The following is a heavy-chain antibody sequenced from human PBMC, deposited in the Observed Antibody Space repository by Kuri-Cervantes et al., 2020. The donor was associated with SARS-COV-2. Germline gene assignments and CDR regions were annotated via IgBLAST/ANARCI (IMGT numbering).Heavy chain of an antibody. D-gene: IGHD3-10*01. J-gene: IGHJ5*02. CDR2: INHSGST. V-gene: IGHV4-34*01. Sequence: GSLRLSCAVYGGSFSGYYWSWIRQPPGKGLEWIWEINHSGSTNYNPSLKSRVTVSVDTSKNQFSLKLSSVTAADTAVYYWANTPFGLWFGEGHDPWDQGTLVTVSS. CDR3: ANTPFGLWFGEGHDP. CDR1: GGSFSGYY.